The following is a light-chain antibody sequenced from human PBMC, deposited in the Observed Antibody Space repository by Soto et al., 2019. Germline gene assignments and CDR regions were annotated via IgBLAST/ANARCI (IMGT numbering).Light chain of an antibody. Sequence: IVLTQSPGTLSVSPGERVILSCRASQTLRNKLAWYQQKPGQAPRLLIYGCFTRATGIPARFSGSGSGTDFTLTITSLQSGDFAIYYCQQHNAWPLTFGPGTKLDLK. CDR3: QQHNAWPLT. V-gene: IGKV3-15*01. CDR2: GCF. J-gene: IGKJ3*01. CDR1: QTLRNK.